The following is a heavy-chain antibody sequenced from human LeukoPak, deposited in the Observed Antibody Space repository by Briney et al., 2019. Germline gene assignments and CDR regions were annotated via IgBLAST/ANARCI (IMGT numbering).Heavy chain of an antibody. V-gene: IGHV3-30-3*01. D-gene: IGHD6-19*01. CDR2: ISYDGSNK. J-gene: IGHJ3*02. Sequence: GGSLRLSCAASGFTFSSYAMHWARQAPGKGLEWVAVISYDGSNKYYADSVKGRFTISRDNSKNTLYLQMNSLRAEDTAVYYCARGDSSGWYPDAFDIWGQGTMVTVSS. CDR1: GFTFSSYA. CDR3: ARGDSSGWYPDAFDI.